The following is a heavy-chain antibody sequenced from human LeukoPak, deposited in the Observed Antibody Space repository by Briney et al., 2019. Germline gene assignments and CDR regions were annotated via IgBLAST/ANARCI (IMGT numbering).Heavy chain of an antibody. D-gene: IGHD6-19*01. J-gene: IGHJ3*02. V-gene: IGHV4-4*07. CDR2: IYTSGST. Sequence: SETLSLTCTVSGGSISSYYWSWIRQPAGKGLEWIGRIYTSGSTNYNPSLKSRVTMSVDTSRNQFSLKLSSVTAADTAVYYCASDSSAEAFDIWGQGTMVTVSS. CDR1: GGSISSYY. CDR3: ASDSSAEAFDI.